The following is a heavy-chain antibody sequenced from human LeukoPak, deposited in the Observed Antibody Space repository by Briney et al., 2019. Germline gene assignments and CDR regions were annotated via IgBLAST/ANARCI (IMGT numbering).Heavy chain of an antibody. CDR3: ARDQLGYCSSTSCYPPPPLDY. CDR2: ISYDGSNK. CDR1: GFTFSSYA. Sequence: GGSLRLSCAASGFTFSSYAMHWVRQAPGKGLEWVAVISYDGSNKYYADSVKGRFTISRDNSKNTLYLQMNSLRAEDTAVYYCARDQLGYCSSTSCYPPPPLDYWGQGTLVTVSS. D-gene: IGHD2-2*01. J-gene: IGHJ4*02. V-gene: IGHV3-30-3*01.